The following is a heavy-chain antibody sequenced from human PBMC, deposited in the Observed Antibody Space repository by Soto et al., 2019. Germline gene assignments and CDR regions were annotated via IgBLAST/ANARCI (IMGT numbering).Heavy chain of an antibody. CDR1: GFTFSSYW. CDR2: ISSDGDIT. Sequence: GGSLRLSCAASGFTFSSYWMHWVRQAPGKGLQYVSTISSDGDITYYADSVKGRFTISRDNSKNTLYLQMNSLRPEDTAVYYCVKVSTFYDILTGYYSTNFFDPWGQGTLVTVSS. CDR3: VKVSTFYDILTGYYSTNFFDP. V-gene: IGHV3-64D*06. D-gene: IGHD3-9*01. J-gene: IGHJ5*02.